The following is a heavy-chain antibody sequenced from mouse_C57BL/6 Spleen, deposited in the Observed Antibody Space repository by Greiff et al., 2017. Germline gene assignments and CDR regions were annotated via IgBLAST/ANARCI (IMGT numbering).Heavy chain of an antibody. V-gene: IGHV1-49*01. CDR3: ARSGGNYYYFDY. D-gene: IGHD2-1*01. Sequence: LMESGAELVRPGSSVKLSCKDSYFAFMASAMHWVKQRPGHGLEWIGSFTMYSDATEYSENFKGKATLTANPASSKAYMELSSLTSEDSAVYYCARSGGNYYYFDYGGKGTTLTVSS. J-gene: IGHJ2*01. CDR1: YFAFMASA. CDR2: FTMYSDAT.